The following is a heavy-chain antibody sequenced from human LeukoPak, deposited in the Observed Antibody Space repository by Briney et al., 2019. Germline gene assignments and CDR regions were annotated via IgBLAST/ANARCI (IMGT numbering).Heavy chain of an antibody. D-gene: IGHD6-6*01. CDR2: INQEGSEK. CDR3: SRGTGRS. CDR1: GFTFNGYW. J-gene: IGHJ4*02. V-gene: IGHV3-7*01. Sequence: GGSLRLSCGASGFTFNGYWMSWVRQAPGKGLEWVANINQEGSEKYYVDSVRGRFTISRDNAKDSVSLQMKSLRVEDTAVYYCSRGTGRSWGQGTLVTVSS.